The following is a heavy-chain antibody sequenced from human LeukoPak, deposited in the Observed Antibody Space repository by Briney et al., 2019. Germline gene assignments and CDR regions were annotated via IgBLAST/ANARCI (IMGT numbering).Heavy chain of an antibody. J-gene: IGHJ6*03. D-gene: IGHD5-24*01. CDR3: ARDQMSYYYYYMDV. CDR1: GFTFDDYG. CDR2: INWNGGST. V-gene: IGHV3-20*04. Sequence: GGSLRLSCAASGFTFDDYGMSWVRQAPGKGLEWVSGINWNGGSTGYADSVQGRFTISRDNAKNSLYLQMNSLRAKDTALYYCARDQMSYYYYYMDVWGKGTTVTVSS.